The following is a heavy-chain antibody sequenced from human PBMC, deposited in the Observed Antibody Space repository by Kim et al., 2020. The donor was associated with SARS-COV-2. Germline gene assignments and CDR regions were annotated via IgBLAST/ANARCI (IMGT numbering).Heavy chain of an antibody. J-gene: IGHJ6*02. D-gene: IGHD5-12*01. V-gene: IGHV3-43D*03. CDR3: TKALTLIVATTMDV. Sequence: AHTVKDRLTNSRENSKNPLYLQMNSLRAEDTALYYCTKALTLIVATTMDVWGQGTTVTVSS.